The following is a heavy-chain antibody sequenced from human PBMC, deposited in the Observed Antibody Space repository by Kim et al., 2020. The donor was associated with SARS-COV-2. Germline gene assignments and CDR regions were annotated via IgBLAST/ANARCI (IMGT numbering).Heavy chain of an antibody. V-gene: IGHV1-69*04. CDR3: AREVEGIAVAGTFGWFDP. J-gene: IGHJ5*02. D-gene: IGHD6-19*01. Sequence: QGRVTITADKSTSTAYMELSSLRSEDTAVYYCAREVEGIAVAGTFGWFDPWGQGTLVTVSS.